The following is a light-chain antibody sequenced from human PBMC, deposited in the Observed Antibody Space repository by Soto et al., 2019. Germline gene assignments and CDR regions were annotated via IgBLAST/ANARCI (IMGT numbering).Light chain of an antibody. CDR3: CSLTTSHTYV. CDR1: SSDIGHYDY. CDR2: HVT. Sequence: QSALTQPASVSGSPGQSITISCTGTSSDIGHYDYVSWYQQHPGKAPKLMIYHVTYRPSGVSTRYSGSKSGNSASLTNSGLQADDEADYYCCSLTTSHTYVFGSGTKVTVL. V-gene: IGLV2-14*03. J-gene: IGLJ1*01.